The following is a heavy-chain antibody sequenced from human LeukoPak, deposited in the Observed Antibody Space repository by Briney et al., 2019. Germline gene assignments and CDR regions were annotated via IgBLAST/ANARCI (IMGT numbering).Heavy chain of an antibody. CDR2: IKQDGSEK. Sequence: XWXXWXRQAPGXXXXGVANIKQDGSEKYYVDSVKGRFTISRDKAKKXLYLQMNSLRADDTAVYYCXXXXXXXXXXXXXXXYXXYWXXGXXXXVSS. CDR3: XXXXXXXXXXXXXXXYXXY. J-gene: IGHJ4*02. CDR1: XW. V-gene: IGHV3-7*01.